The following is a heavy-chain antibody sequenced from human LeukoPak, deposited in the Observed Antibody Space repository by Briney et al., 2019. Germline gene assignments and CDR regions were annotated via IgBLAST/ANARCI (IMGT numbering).Heavy chain of an antibody. CDR1: GFTFSSYS. Sequence: GGSLRLSCAASGFTFSSYSMNWVRQAPGKGLEWVSSISSSSSYIYYADSVKGLFTISRDNAKNSLYLQMNSLRAEDTAVYYCARDLSYYGSGSYRFDYWGQGTLVTVSS. D-gene: IGHD3-10*01. CDR3: ARDLSYYGSGSYRFDY. CDR2: ISSSSSYI. V-gene: IGHV3-21*01. J-gene: IGHJ4*02.